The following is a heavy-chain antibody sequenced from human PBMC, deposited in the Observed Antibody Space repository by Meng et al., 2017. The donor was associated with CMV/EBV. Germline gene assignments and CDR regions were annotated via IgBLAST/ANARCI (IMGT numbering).Heavy chain of an antibody. J-gene: IGHJ1*01. CDR2: ISSSSSYI. Sequence: GESLKISCAASGFTSSSYSMNWVRQAPGKGLEWVSSISSSSSYIYYADSVKGRFTISRDNAKNSLYLQMNSLRAEDTAVYYCARDPYGTTVTTGDFQHWGQGTLVTVSS. CDR3: ARDPYGTTVTTGDFQH. CDR1: GFTSSSYS. D-gene: IGHD4-17*01. V-gene: IGHV3-21*01.